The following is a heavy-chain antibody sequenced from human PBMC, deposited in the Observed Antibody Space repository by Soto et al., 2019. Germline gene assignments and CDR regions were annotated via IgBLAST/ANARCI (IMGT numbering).Heavy chain of an antibody. CDR3: ARAAAPVYYDSSGLDY. D-gene: IGHD3-22*01. CDR2: IYYSGST. Sequence: TLSLTCTVSGGSISSGGYYWSWIRQHPGKGLEWIGYIYYSGSTYYNPSLKSRVTISVDTSKNQFSLKLSSVTAADTAVYYCARAAAPVYYDSSGLDYWGQGTLVTVSS. J-gene: IGHJ4*02. V-gene: IGHV4-31*03. CDR1: GGSISSGGYY.